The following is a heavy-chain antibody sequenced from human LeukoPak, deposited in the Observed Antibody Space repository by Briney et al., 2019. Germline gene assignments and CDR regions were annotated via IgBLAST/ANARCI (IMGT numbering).Heavy chain of an antibody. CDR3: ARVSHRWLDY. J-gene: IGHJ4*02. CDR1: GGSISGSSYD. D-gene: IGHD5-24*01. Sequence: SETLSLTCTVSGGSISGSSYDRGWIRQPPGKGLEWIGSIYYSGSTYYNPSLKSRVTISVDTSKNQFSLKLSSVTAADTAVYYCARVSHRWLDYWGQGTLVTVSS. CDR2: IYYSGST. V-gene: IGHV4-39*01.